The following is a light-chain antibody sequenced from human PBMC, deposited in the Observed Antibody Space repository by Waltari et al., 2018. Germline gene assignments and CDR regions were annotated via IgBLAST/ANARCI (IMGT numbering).Light chain of an antibody. CDR1: SLRSYY. Sequence: SSELTQDPAVSVAMGQTVRITCQGDSLRSYYASWYQQRPGQAPRLVMYDKQHRPAGVPDRFSGSSAHNTASLTITGAQAEDEASYYCHSRDASGVGGSFGGGTKLTVL. V-gene: IGLV3-19*01. J-gene: IGLJ2*01. CDR3: HSRDASGVGGS. CDR2: DKQ.